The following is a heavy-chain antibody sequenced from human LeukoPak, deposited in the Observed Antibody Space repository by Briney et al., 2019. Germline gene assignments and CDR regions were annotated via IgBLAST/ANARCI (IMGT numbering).Heavy chain of an antibody. D-gene: IGHD2-21*01. J-gene: IGHJ3*02. CDR3: ARIFQFYSNGFDI. CDR2: IKQDGSEK. CDR1: GFTLSIYW. Sequence: PGGSLRLSCAASGFTLSIYWMTWVRQAPGKGLEWVANIKQDGSEKYYADSVKGRFTISRDNAKSSVYLQMNSLRAEDTAVYYCARIFQFYSNGFDIWGPGTMVTISS. V-gene: IGHV3-7*03.